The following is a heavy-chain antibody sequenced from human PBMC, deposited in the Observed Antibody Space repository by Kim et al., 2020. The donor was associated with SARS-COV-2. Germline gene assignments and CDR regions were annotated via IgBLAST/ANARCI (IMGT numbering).Heavy chain of an antibody. D-gene: IGHD4-17*01. Sequence: ASVKVSCKVSGYTLTELSMHWVRQAPGKGLEWMGGFDPEDGETIYAQKFQGRVTMTEDTSTDTAYMELSSLRSEDTAVYYCATLYGDYMSGWYFDLWGRGTLVTVSS. CDR1: GYTLTELS. V-gene: IGHV1-24*01. J-gene: IGHJ2*01. CDR3: ATLYGDYMSGWYFDL. CDR2: FDPEDGET.